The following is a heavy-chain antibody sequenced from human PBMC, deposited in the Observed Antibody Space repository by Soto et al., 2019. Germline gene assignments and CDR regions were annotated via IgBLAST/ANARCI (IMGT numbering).Heavy chain of an antibody. V-gene: IGHV3-9*01. D-gene: IGHD6-19*01. CDR2: ISWNSGSI. CDR1: GFTFDDYA. CDR3: AKSGGWLVPYWYFDL. Sequence: EVQLVESGGGLVQPGRSLRLSCAASGFTFDDYAMPWVRQAPGKGLEWVSGISWNSGSIGYADSVKGRFTISRDNAKNSLYLQMNSLRAEDTALYYCAKSGGWLVPYWYFDLWGRGTLVTVSS. J-gene: IGHJ2*01.